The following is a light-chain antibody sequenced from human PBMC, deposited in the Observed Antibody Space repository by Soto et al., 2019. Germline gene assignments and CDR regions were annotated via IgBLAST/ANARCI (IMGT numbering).Light chain of an antibody. V-gene: IGKV3-11*01. CDR2: DAS. J-gene: IGKJ4*01. Sequence: EIVLTQSPATLSLSPGERATLSCRASQSVSSYLAWYQQKPGQAPRLLIYDASNRATGIPARFSGSGSGTDFTLTISSLEPEDFAVYYCQQRSNWPPLTFGGATMVEIK. CDR3: QQRSNWPPLT. CDR1: QSVSSY.